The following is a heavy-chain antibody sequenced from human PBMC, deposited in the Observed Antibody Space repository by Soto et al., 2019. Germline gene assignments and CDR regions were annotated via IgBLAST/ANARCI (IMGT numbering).Heavy chain of an antibody. Sequence: QVELVQSGAEVKKPGASVKVSCKAAGYTFTSYYMHWVRQAPGQGLEWMGFINPSGGITTYAQKFQARVTMTSDTSTSTVYMELRALKSEDRAVYYCARRSIFSWSEAFDIWGQGTMVTVSA. CDR1: GYTFTSYY. J-gene: IGHJ3*02. CDR3: ARRSIFSWSEAFDI. CDR2: INPSGGIT. D-gene: IGHD3-3*01. V-gene: IGHV1-46*01.